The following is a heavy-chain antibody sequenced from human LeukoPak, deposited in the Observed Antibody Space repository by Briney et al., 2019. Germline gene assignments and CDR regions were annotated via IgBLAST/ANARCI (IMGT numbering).Heavy chain of an antibody. CDR2: ISSSGSTI. CDR1: GFTFSSYE. D-gene: IGHD4-17*01. V-gene: IGHV3-48*03. J-gene: IGHJ3*02. CDR3: ARLAWVEYGDLGDAFDI. Sequence: GGSLRLSCAASGFTFSSYEMNWVRQAPGKGLEWVSYISSSGSTIYYADSVKGRFTISRDNAKNSLYLQMNSLRAEDTAVYYCARLAWVEYGDLGDAFDIWGQGTMVTVSS.